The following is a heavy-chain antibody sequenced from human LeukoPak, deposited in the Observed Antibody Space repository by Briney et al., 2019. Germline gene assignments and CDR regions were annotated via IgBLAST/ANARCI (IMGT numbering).Heavy chain of an antibody. D-gene: IGHD6-19*01. CDR2: INPSGGNT. CDR3: ARTSGWMFDY. CDR1: GYTFTSYD. J-gene: IGHJ4*02. V-gene: IGHV1-46*01. Sequence: ASVKVSCKASGYTFTSYDINWVRQAPGQGLEWMGIINPSGGNTNYAQKFQGRVTMTRDTSTSTVYMELSSLRSEDTAVYYCARTSGWMFDYWGQGTLVTVSS.